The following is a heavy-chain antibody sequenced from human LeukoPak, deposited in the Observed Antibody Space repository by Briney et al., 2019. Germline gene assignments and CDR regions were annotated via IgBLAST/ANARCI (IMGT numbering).Heavy chain of an antibody. J-gene: IGHJ4*02. Sequence: GGSLRLSCAASGFTFSSYGMHWVRQAPGKGLEWVAVIWYDESNKYYADSVKGRFTISRDNFKNMLYLQMSGLRAEDTAVYYCARDQGVAVAGPDYWGQGTLVTVSS. V-gene: IGHV3-33*01. CDR2: IWYDESNK. D-gene: IGHD6-19*01. CDR3: ARDQGVAVAGPDY. CDR1: GFTFSSYG.